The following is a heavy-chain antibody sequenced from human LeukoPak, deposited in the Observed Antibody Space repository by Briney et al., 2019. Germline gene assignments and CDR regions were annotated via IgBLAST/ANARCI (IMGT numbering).Heavy chain of an antibody. Sequence: ASVKVSCKASGYTFTSYYMHWVRQAPGQVLEWMGIINPSGGSTSYAQKFQGRVTMTRDTSTSTVYMELSSLRSEDTAVYYCARAGDFWSGYYTEYYGMDVWGQGTTVTVSS. D-gene: IGHD3-3*01. CDR1: GYTFTSYY. CDR2: INPSGGST. V-gene: IGHV1-46*01. J-gene: IGHJ6*02. CDR3: ARAGDFWSGYYTEYYGMDV.